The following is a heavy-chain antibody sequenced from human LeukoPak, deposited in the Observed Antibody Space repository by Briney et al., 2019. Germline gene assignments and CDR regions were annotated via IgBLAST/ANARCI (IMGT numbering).Heavy chain of an antibody. CDR3: ARHSHSNYYGSGSYDF. Sequence: GGSLRLSCAASGFTFSSYAMHWVRQAPGKGLEWVGRIRSRTNTYATAYAASVKGRFTISRDDSKNTAYLQMNGLKTEDTAVYYCARHSHSNYYGSGSYDFWGQGALVTVSS. J-gene: IGHJ4*02. CDR1: GFTFSSYA. D-gene: IGHD3-10*01. CDR2: IRSRTNTYAT. V-gene: IGHV3-73*01.